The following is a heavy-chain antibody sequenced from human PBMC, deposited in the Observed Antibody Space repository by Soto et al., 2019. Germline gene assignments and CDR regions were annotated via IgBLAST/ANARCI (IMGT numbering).Heavy chain of an antibody. CDR1: GFTFSSYA. D-gene: IGHD6-13*01. CDR3: ARDSAAAGHQADY. Sequence: GGSLRLSCAASGFTFSSYAMHWVRQAPGKGLEWVAVISYDGSNKYYADSVKGRFTISRDNSKNTLYLQMNSLRAEDTAVYYCARDSAAAGHQADYWGQGTLVTVSS. V-gene: IGHV3-30-3*01. J-gene: IGHJ4*02. CDR2: ISYDGSNK.